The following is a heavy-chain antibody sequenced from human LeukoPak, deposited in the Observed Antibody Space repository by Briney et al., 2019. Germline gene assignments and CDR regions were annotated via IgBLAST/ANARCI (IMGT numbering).Heavy chain of an antibody. CDR2: IYSGGST. D-gene: IGHD3-22*01. CDR1: GLTVSTNY. CDR3: ARKSWFKATGGSFDY. J-gene: IGHJ4*02. Sequence: GGSLRLSCVVSGLTVSTNYMSWVRQAPGKGLEGVSIIYSGGSTYYADSVKGRFTISRDSSTVYLQMNSLRAEDTAMYHCARKSWFKATGGSFDYWGQGTLVTVSS. V-gene: IGHV3-66*01.